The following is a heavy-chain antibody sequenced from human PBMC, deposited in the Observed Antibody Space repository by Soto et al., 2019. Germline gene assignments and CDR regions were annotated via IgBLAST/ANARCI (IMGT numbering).Heavy chain of an antibody. CDR2: ISGSGGST. Sequence: EVQLLESGGGLVQPGGSLRLSCAASGFTFSSYAMSWVRQAPGKGLEWVSAISGSGGSTYYADSVKGRFTISRDNSKNTLYLQMNRLRAEDTAVYYCAKLGREYSSSWYGYWGQGTLVTVSS. CDR3: AKLGREYSSSWYGY. J-gene: IGHJ4*02. D-gene: IGHD6-13*01. CDR1: GFTFSSYA. V-gene: IGHV3-23*01.